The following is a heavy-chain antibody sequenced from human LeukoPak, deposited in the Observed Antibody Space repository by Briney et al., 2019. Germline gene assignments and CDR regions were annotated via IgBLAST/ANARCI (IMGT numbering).Heavy chain of an antibody. CDR3: AYSYGYAFDI. V-gene: IGHV3-7*03. CDR1: GVTFSNNW. Sequence: GGSLRLSGAASGVTFSNNWMSWVRQVPGKGLEWVAHIKQDGSETYYVDSVKGRFTISRDNAKNSLYLQMDSLRAEDTAVYYCAYSYGYAFDIWGQGTMVIVSA. J-gene: IGHJ3*02. CDR2: IKQDGSET. D-gene: IGHD5-18*01.